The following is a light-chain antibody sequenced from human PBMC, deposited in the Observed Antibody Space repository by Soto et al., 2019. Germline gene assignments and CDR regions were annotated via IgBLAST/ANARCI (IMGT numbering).Light chain of an antibody. J-gene: IGLJ2*01. CDR3: SSYTSRSTLV. V-gene: IGLV2-14*01. Sequence: QSALTQPASVSGSPGQSITISCTGTSSDVGGYNYVSWYQQHPGKAPKLMIYEVSNRPSGVSNRFSGSKSGNTASLTISGLQAEDEAEYYCSSYTSRSTLVFGGGTNLTVL. CDR2: EVS. CDR1: SSDVGGYNY.